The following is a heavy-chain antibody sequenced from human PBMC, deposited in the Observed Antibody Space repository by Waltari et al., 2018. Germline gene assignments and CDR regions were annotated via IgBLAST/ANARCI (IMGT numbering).Heavy chain of an antibody. CDR2: MNHRGSG. Sequence: QVQLNQWGAGMLKPSETLSLTCAVYGESFSDHFWTWIRQPPGKGLEWIGQMNHRGSGTYNPSLKNRVTISVDTSMNQFSLMMTSLTAADTAVYYCARAPSFHYGVFSVPLTLDYWSQGTMVFVSS. D-gene: IGHD4-17*01. V-gene: IGHV4-34*01. CDR1: GESFSDHF. CDR3: ARAPSFHYGVFSVPLTLDY. J-gene: IGHJ3*01.